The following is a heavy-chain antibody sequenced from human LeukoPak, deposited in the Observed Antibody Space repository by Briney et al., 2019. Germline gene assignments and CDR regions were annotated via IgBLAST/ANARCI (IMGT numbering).Heavy chain of an antibody. Sequence: SETLSLTCTVSGYSISSGYYWGWIRQPPGKGLEWIGSIYHSGSTYYNPSLKSRVTISVDTSKNQFSLKLSSVTAADTAVYYCARVVGWDYGGNSDDYYYYMDVWGEGTTVTVSS. D-gene: IGHD4-23*01. V-gene: IGHV4-38-2*02. CDR3: ARVVGWDYGGNSDDYYYYMDV. J-gene: IGHJ6*03. CDR2: IYHSGST. CDR1: GYSISSGYY.